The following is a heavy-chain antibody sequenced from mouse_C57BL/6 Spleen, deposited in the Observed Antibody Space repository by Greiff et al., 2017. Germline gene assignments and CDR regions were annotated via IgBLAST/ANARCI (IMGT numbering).Heavy chain of an antibody. CDR2: ISSGSSTI. V-gene: IGHV5-17*01. J-gene: IGHJ2*01. Sequence: EVKLVEPGGGLVKPGGSLKLSCAASGFTFSDYGMHWVRQAPEKGLEWVAYISSGSSTIYYAETVKGRCTISRDNAENTLCLQMTSLRSEDTAMYYCARSLDYWGQGTTLTVSS. CDR1: GFTFSDYG. CDR3: ARSLDY.